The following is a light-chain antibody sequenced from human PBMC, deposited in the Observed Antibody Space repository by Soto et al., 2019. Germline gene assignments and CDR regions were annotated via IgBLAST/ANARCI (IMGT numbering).Light chain of an antibody. CDR1: QSVSSN. J-gene: IGKJ1*01. V-gene: IGKV3-15*01. CDR2: GAS. Sequence: EIVMTQSPATLSVYTGERATLSCRASQSVSSNLAWYQQKPGQAPRLLIYGASTRATGIPARFSGSGSGTEFTLTISSLQSEDFAVYYCQQYNNWPGTFGQGTKV. CDR3: QQYNNWPGT.